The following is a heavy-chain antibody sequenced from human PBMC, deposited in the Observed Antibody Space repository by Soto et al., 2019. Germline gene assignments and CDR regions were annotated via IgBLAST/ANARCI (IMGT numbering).Heavy chain of an antibody. J-gene: IGHJ4*02. V-gene: IGHV4-61*01. CDR2: VYHTGRT. Sequence: ETLSLTCTVSGGSFKSGSYSWSWIRQPPGKGLEWIGYVYHTGRTSYNPSLKSRVSISMDMSKNQFSLNLDSVTAADTAVYFCARDFAYFDSWGQGALVTVSS. CDR1: GGSFKSGSYS. CDR3: ARDFAYFDS. D-gene: IGHD3-3*01.